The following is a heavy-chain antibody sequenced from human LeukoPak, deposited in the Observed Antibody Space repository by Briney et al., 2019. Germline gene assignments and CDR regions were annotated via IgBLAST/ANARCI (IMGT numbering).Heavy chain of an antibody. Sequence: GGSLRLSCAASGFIFSDYYMSWIRQAPGKGLEWVSYISSSGSTIYYADSVKGRFTISRDNAKNSLYLQMNSLRAEDTAVYYCARDRNPYDSSGYFDYWGQGTLVTVSS. CDR3: ARDRNPYDSSGYFDY. CDR1: GFIFSDYY. CDR2: ISSSGSTI. D-gene: IGHD3-22*01. J-gene: IGHJ4*02. V-gene: IGHV3-11*04.